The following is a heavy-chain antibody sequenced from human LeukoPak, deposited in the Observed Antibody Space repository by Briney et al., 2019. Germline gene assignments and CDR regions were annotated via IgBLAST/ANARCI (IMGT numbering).Heavy chain of an antibody. D-gene: IGHD4-11*01. CDR1: GFTFSSYW. Sequence: PAGSLRLSCAASGFTFSSYWMSWVRQAPGKGLEWVANIKQDGSERYYVDSVKGRFTISRDNAKNSLYLQMNRLRAEDTAVYYCARVSPNTETTLQYYDYWGQGTLVTVSS. CDR2: IKQDGSER. CDR3: ARVSPNTETTLQYYDY. J-gene: IGHJ4*02. V-gene: IGHV3-7*01.